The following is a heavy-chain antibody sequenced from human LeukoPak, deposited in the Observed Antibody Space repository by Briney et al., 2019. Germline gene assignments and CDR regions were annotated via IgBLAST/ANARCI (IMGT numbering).Heavy chain of an antibody. V-gene: IGHV1-2*02. CDR1: GYTFTGYY. Sequence: ASVKVSCKASGYTFTGYYMHWVRRAPGQGLEWMGWINPNSGGTNYAQKFQGRVTMTRDTSISTAYMELSRLRSDDTAVYYCARDRHRGSGSYPHNWFDPWGQGTLVTVSS. CDR3: ARDRHRGSGSYPHNWFDP. CDR2: INPNSGGT. D-gene: IGHD3-10*01. J-gene: IGHJ5*02.